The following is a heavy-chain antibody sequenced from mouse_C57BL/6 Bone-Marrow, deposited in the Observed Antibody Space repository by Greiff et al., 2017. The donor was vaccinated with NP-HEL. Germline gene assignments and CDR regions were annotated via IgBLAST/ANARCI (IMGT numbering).Heavy chain of an antibody. V-gene: IGHV5-4*01. Sequence: EVQVVESGGGLVKPGGSLKLSCAASGFTFSSYAMSWVRQTPEKRLEWVATISDGGSYTYYPDNVKGRFTISRDNAKNNLYLQMSHLKSEDTAMYYCASPDYYGSSYLFAYWGQGTLVTVSA. CDR3: ASPDYYGSSYLFAY. D-gene: IGHD1-1*01. CDR1: GFTFSSYA. CDR2: ISDGGSYT. J-gene: IGHJ3*01.